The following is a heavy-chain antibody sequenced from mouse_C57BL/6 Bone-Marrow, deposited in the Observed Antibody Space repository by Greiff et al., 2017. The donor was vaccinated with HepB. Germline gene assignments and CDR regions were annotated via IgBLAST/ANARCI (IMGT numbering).Heavy chain of an antibody. CDR3: VRRSLIYYYGSWYFDV. Sequence: VQLKQSGGGLVQPKGSLKLSCAASGFTFNTYAMHWVRQAPGKGLEWVARIRSKSSNYATYYADSVKDRFTISRDDSQSMLYLQMNNLKTEDTAMYYCVRRSLIYYYGSWYFDVWGTGTTVTVSS. J-gene: IGHJ1*03. CDR1: GFTFNTYA. CDR2: IRSKSSNYAT. V-gene: IGHV10-3*01. D-gene: IGHD1-1*01.